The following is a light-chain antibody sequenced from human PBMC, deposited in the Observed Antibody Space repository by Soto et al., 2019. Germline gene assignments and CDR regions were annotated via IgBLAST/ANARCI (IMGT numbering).Light chain of an antibody. V-gene: IGLV1-44*01. CDR1: SSNIGTNT. Sequence: QLVLTQPPSASGTPGQRVTISCSGSSSNIGTNTVNWYQHLPGTAPKLLIYSNNQRPSGVPDRFSGSKSDTSASLAISGLQSEDEADYYCAAWDDSLNGFYVFGTGTKLTVL. CDR3: AAWDDSLNGFYV. CDR2: SNN. J-gene: IGLJ1*01.